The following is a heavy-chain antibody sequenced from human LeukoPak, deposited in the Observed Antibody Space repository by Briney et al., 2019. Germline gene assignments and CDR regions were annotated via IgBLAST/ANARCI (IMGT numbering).Heavy chain of an antibody. V-gene: IGHV3-23*01. CDR2: ISGSADNT. Sequence: GGSLRLSCAASGFIFGNFAMSWVRQAPGKGLEWVSGISGSADNTNYADSVRGRFTISRDNSKNTLYLQMNSLRAEDTAVYYCARDGTDSSGCRGESWGQGTLDTVSS. J-gene: IGHJ4*02. D-gene: IGHD3-22*01. CDR3: ARDGTDSSGCRGES. CDR1: GFIFGNFA.